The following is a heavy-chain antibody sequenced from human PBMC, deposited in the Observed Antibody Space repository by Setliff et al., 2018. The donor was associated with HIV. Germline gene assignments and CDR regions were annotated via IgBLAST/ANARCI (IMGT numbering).Heavy chain of an antibody. J-gene: IGHJ4*02. Sequence: QPGGSLRLSCEASGFTFSGYWMHWVRQAPGKELVWVSRINSDGSSISYADSVKGRFTISRDNAKNTVYLQMNSLRGEDTAVYYCARGDFGYSYGPNDYWGQGTLVTVSS. CDR3: ARGDFGYSYGPNDY. CDR2: INSDGSSI. D-gene: IGHD5-18*01. CDR1: GFTFSGYW. V-gene: IGHV3-74*01.